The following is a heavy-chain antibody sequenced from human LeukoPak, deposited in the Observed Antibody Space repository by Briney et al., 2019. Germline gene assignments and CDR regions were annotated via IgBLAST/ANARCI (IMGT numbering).Heavy chain of an antibody. V-gene: IGHV4-34*01. CDR1: GITLSNYG. CDR2: INHSGST. CDR3: ARVLWSGYFIDP. Sequence: GSLRLSCAVSGITLSNYGMSWVRQAPGKGLEWIGEINHSGSTNYNPSLKSRVTISVVTSKNQFSLKLGSVTAADTAVYYCARVLWSGYFIDPWGQGTLVTVSS. D-gene: IGHD3-3*01. J-gene: IGHJ5*02.